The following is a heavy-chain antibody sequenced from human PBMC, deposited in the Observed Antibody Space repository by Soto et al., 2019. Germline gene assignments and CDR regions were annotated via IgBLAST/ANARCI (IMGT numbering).Heavy chain of an antibody. CDR2: IYWDDDK. CDR1: GFSLTTSGVG. Sequence: QITLKESGPTLVKPTQTLTLTCTFTGFSLTTSGVGVGWIRQPPGKALEWLALIYWDDDKRYSPSLNSSLTTAKGPSKIHLVLTMPTLDPPDTATYFCAHRTTTVTWCFDPWCHETLVSVSS. J-gene: IGHJ5*02. D-gene: IGHD4-17*01. V-gene: IGHV2-5*02. CDR3: AHRTTTVTWCFDP.